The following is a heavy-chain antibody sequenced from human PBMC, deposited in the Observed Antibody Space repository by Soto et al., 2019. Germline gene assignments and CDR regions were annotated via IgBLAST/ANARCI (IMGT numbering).Heavy chain of an antibody. CDR3: ARERNKAYSSGWYGWFDT. V-gene: IGHV1-3*01. Sequence: ASVKVSCKASGYTFTSYAMHWVRQAPGQRLEWMGWINAGNGNTKYSQKFQGRVTITRDTSASTAYMELSSLRSEDTAVYYCARERNKAYSSGWYGWFDTWGQGTLVTVSS. CDR2: INAGNGNT. CDR1: GYTFTSYA. D-gene: IGHD6-19*01. J-gene: IGHJ5*02.